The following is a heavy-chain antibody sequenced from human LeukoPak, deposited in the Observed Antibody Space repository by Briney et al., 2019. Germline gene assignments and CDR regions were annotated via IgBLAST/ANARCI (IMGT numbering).Heavy chain of an antibody. CDR3: ARLGISHSSVDY. D-gene: IGHD5-18*01. Sequence: SETLSLTCTVSGGSISSSSYYWGWIRLPPGKGLEWIGSIYYSGSTYYNPSLKSRVTISVDTSKNQFSLKLSSVTAADTAVYYCARLGISHSSVDYWGQGTLVTVSS. J-gene: IGHJ4*02. V-gene: IGHV4-39*01. CDR1: GGSISSSSYY. CDR2: IYYSGST.